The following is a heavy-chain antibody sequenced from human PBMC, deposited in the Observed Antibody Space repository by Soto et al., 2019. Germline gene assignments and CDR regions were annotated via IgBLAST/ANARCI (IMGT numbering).Heavy chain of an antibody. CDR3: ARSIVVGTALDY. Sequence: QGQLVQSGAEEKKPGASVKVSCKASGYTFTSYAMHWVRQAPGQRLEWMGWINAGNGNTKYSQKFQGRVTITRDTSASTAYMELSSLRSEDTAVYYCARSIVVGTALDYWGQGTLVTVSS. J-gene: IGHJ4*02. CDR2: INAGNGNT. CDR1: GYTFTSYA. D-gene: IGHD2-21*02. V-gene: IGHV1-3*05.